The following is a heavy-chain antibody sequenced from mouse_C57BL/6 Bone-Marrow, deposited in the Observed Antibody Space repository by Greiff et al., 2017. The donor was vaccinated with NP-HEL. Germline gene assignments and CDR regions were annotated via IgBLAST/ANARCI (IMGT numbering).Heavy chain of an antibody. CDR2: FHPYNDDT. V-gene: IGHV1-47*01. CDR1: GYTFTTYP. CDR3: ARGGYYGSSDWYFDD. D-gene: IGHD1-1*01. J-gene: IGHJ1*03. Sequence: QVQLQQSGAELVKPGASVKMSCKASGYTFTTYPIEWMKQNHGKSLEWIGNFHPYNDDTKYNEKFKGKATLTVEKSSSTVYLELSRLTSDDSAVYDCARGGYYGSSDWYFDDWGKGTTVTVSS.